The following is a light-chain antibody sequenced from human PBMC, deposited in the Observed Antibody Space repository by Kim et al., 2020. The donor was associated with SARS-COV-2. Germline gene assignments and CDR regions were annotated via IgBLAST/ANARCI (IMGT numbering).Light chain of an antibody. CDR1: SSNIGSNT. V-gene: IGLV1-44*01. CDR2: SDY. J-gene: IGLJ1*01. CDR3: AVWDESLRGRL. Sequence: ELTQPPSASGTPGQRVTISCSGSSSNIGSNTVNWYQQLPGTAPKLLIYSDYQRASGVPDRFSGSRSGTSASLAISGLLSEDEADYYCAVWDESLRGRLFVTGTKVTVL.